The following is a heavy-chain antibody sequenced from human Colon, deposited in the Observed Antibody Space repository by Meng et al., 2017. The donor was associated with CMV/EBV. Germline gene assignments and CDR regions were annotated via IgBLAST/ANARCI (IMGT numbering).Heavy chain of an antibody. Sequence: GESLKISCAASGFTFSSYAMHWVRQAPGKGLEWVAVISYDGSNKYYADSVKGRFTISRDNSKNTLYLQMNSLRAEDTAVYYCAQETAVTTFFDSWGQGMLVTVSS. D-gene: IGHD4-11*01. V-gene: IGHV3-30*04. CDR3: AQETAVTTFFDS. CDR2: ISYDGSNK. J-gene: IGHJ4*02. CDR1: GFTFSSYA.